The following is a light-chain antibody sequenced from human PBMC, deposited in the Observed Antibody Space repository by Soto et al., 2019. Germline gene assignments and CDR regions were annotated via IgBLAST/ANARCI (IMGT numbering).Light chain of an antibody. CDR2: GNS. CDR1: SSNIGAGYD. CDR3: QSYDSSLSGYVV. J-gene: IGLJ2*01. V-gene: IGLV1-40*01. Sequence: QSVLTQPPSVSGAPGQRVTISCTGSSSNIGAGYDVHWYQQLPGTAPKLLIHGNSNRPSGVPDRFSGSKSGTSASLSITGLQAEDEADYCCQSYDSSLSGYVVFGGGTKLTVL.